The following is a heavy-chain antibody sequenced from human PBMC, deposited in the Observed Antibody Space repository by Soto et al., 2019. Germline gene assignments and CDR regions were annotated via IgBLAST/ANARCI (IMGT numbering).Heavy chain of an antibody. CDR3: ASLGRAVAGQPHDY. J-gene: IGHJ4*02. V-gene: IGHV4-61*01. Sequence: SETLSLTCTFSGCSVSSGSYYWSWIRQPPGKGLEWIGYIYYSGSTNYNPSLKSRVTISVDTSKNQFSLKLSSVTAADTAVYYCASLGRAVAGQPHDYWGQGTLVTVSS. CDR1: GCSVSSGSYY. D-gene: IGHD6-19*01. CDR2: IYYSGST.